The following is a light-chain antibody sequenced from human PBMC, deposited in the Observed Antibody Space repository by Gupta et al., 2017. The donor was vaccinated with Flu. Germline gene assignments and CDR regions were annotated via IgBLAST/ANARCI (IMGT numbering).Light chain of an antibody. Sequence: KVTNSCIGSNSKIGKSYVSWYQHLTGAAPKLFIYENDKRRSGIPERYSGSKSGTSATLGSTGHQTGDEATYYCGARDTNRAGGVFGGGTKLTVL. CDR2: END. CDR3: GARDTNRAGGV. CDR1: NSKIGKSY. J-gene: IGLJ3*02. V-gene: IGLV1-51*02.